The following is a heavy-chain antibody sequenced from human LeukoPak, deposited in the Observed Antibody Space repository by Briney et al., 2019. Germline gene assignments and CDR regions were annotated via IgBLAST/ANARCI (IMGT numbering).Heavy chain of an antibody. D-gene: IGHD5-24*01. CDR2: TSNSDYP. Sequence: ASETLSLTCTVSGASIRTSEDHWTWIRQHPGKGLEWIGYTSNSDYPDSNPSLKSRVTISLDTSKNQFSLKLRSVTAADTAVYYCARERVVEMATITGYFDYWGQGTLVTVSS. CDR3: ARERVVEMATITGYFDY. J-gene: IGHJ4*02. V-gene: IGHV4-31*03. CDR1: GASIRTSEDH.